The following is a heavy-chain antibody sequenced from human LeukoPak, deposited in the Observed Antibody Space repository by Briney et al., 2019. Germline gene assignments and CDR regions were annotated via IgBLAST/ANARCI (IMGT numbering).Heavy chain of an antibody. V-gene: IGHV4-34*01. D-gene: IGHD3-9*01. J-gene: IGHJ3*02. CDR2: INHSGST. Sequence: NPSGTLSLTCAVYGGSFSGYYWSWIRQPPGKGLEWIGEINHSGSTNYNPSLKSRVTISVDTSKNQFSLKLSSVTAADTAVYYCAREPCFSSVEDCDILTEAAFDIWGQGTMVTVSS. CDR3: AREPCFSSVEDCDILTEAAFDI. CDR1: GGSFSGYY.